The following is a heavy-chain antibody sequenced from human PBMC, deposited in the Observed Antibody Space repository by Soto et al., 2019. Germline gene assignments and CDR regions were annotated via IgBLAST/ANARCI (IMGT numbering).Heavy chain of an antibody. J-gene: IGHJ6*02. CDR1: GFTFSSCT. V-gene: IGHV3-21*01. CDR3: SGCSGGACIRHDGLDV. CDR2: ISPSTSHI. D-gene: IGHD2-15*01. Sequence: EVHLVESGGGLVKPGGSLRLSCAVSGFTFSSCTMNWVRQAPGKGLEWVTSISPSTSHIYYTDSVKGRFTISRDNAKSAPLLPMISLSATDTAVYYCSGCSGGACIRHDGLDVWGQGTTVSVSS.